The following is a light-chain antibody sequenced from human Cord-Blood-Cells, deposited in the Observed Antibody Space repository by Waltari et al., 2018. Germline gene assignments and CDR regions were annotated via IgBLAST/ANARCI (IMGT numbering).Light chain of an antibody. CDR1: SSDAGGYNS. CDR3: SSYTSSSTYV. V-gene: IGLV2-14*01. CDR2: DVS. J-gene: IGLJ1*01. Sequence: QSALTQTASVSGSPGQSITTSCTGTSSDAGGYNSVSWYQPPPGKAPKLMIYDVSNRPSGVSSRFSGSKAGNTASLTISGLQAEDEADYYCSSYTSSSTYVFGTGTKITVL.